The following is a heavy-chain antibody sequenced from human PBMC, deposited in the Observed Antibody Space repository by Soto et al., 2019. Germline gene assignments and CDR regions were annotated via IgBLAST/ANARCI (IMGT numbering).Heavy chain of an antibody. CDR2: INPHGGST. Sequence: GAAVKGSCKAPGYTFTSYYLNWVRQAPGQGLEWMGVINPHGGSTKYAQKFQGRVTMTRDTSRSTVYMELRSLRSDDTAIYYCARSSGGNFGIIIEGSNWFDPWGQGTLVTVSS. D-gene: IGHD3-3*01. CDR1: GYTFTSYY. V-gene: IGHV1-46*01. CDR3: ARSSGGNFGIIIEGSNWFDP. J-gene: IGHJ5*02.